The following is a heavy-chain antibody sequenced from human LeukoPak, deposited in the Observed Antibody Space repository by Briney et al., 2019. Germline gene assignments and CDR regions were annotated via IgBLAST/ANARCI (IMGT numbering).Heavy chain of an antibody. D-gene: IGHD2-2*01. CDR2: IRRNGGST. CDR1: GFTFSSYA. Sequence: GGSLRLSCAASGFTFSSYAMHWVRQAPGKGLEYVSAIRRNGGSTYYANSVKGRFTISRDNSKNTLYLQMGSLRAEDMAVYYCASLGYCSSTSCKPRDAFDIWGQGTMVTVSS. J-gene: IGHJ3*02. CDR3: ASLGYCSSTSCKPRDAFDI. V-gene: IGHV3-64*01.